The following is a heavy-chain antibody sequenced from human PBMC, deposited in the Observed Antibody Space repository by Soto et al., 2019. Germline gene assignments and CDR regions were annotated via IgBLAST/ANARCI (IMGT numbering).Heavy chain of an antibody. CDR2: IYPGDSDT. J-gene: IGHJ6*02. V-gene: IGHV5-51*01. CDR3: ARQEQLVQDYYYGMDV. Sequence: PGESLKISCKGSGYSFTSYWIGWVRQMPGKGLEWMGIIYPGDSDTRYSPSFQSQVTISADKSISTAYLQWSSLKASDTAMYYCARQEQLVQDYYYGMDVWGQGTTVTVSS. CDR1: GYSFTSYW. D-gene: IGHD6-6*01.